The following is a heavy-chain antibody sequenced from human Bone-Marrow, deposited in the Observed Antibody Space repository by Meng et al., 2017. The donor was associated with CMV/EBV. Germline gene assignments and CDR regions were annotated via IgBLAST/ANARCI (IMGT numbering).Heavy chain of an antibody. CDR1: GFTFSSYA. CDR3: ARLGVVPAASPDGLFAY. Sequence: GESLKISCAASGFTFSSYAMHWVRQAPGKGLEWVAVISYDGSNKYYADSVKGRFTISRDNSKNTLYLQMNSLRAEDTAVYYCARLGVVPAASPDGLFAYWGRGKRVNFAS. V-gene: IGHV3-30-3*01. CDR2: ISYDGSNK. D-gene: IGHD2-2*01. J-gene: IGHJ4*02.